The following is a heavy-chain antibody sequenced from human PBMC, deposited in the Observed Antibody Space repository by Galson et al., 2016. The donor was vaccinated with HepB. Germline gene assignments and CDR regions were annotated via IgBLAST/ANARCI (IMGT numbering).Heavy chain of an antibody. V-gene: IGHV4-39*01. J-gene: IGHJ6*03. CDR1: GVSISGSTYY. Sequence: SETLSLTCNVSGVSISGSTYYWGWIRQPPGRGLEWIGSIYYSGSTNYNPSLESRVTISVDTSKNHLSLSLRSVTAADTAVYYCATGIVVAGKMYYHYMDVWGKGTSVTVSS. CDR2: IYYSGST. D-gene: IGHD6-19*01. CDR3: ATGIVVAGKMYYHYMDV.